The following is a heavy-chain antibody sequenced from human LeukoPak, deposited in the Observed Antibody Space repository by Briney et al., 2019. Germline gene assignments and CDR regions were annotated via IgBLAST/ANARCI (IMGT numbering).Heavy chain of an antibody. CDR1: GFTFSVYW. D-gene: IGHD3-10*01. V-gene: IGHV3-7*01. J-gene: IGHJ5*02. Sequence: GGSLRLSCVASGFTFSVYWMSWVRQAPGKGLEWVANIKEDGSEKYYVDSVKGRSTIPRDNAKNSLYLQMSSLRAEDTAVYYCARGGSWFAPWGQGTLVTVSS. CDR2: IKEDGSEK. CDR3: ARGGSWFAP.